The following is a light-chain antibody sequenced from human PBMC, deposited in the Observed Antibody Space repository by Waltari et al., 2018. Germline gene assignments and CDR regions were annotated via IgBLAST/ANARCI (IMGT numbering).Light chain of an antibody. Sequence: EIVMTQSPATLSVSPGARATLSCRASQSVSSNLAWYQQKPGQAPRLLIYGASTRATGIPARFSGSGSGTDFTLTISSLQSEDFAVYYCQQYNTWPPFTFGPGTKVDIK. CDR2: GAS. CDR1: QSVSSN. V-gene: IGKV3-15*01. CDR3: QQYNTWPPFT. J-gene: IGKJ3*01.